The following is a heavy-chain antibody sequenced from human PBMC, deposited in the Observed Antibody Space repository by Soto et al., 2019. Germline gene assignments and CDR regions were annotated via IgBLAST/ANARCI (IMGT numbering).Heavy chain of an antibody. J-gene: IGHJ5*02. V-gene: IGHV4-34*01. CDR2: IDHSGYT. Sequence: SETLSLTCAVYGGSFSGYYWNWIRQPPGKGLEWIGEIDHSGYTNYNPSLKSRVTISVDTSKNQFSLRLSSVTAADTAIYYCATRITVFGLLIPPFDPWGQGTQVTVSS. CDR3: ATRITVFGLLIPPFDP. CDR1: GGSFSGYY. D-gene: IGHD3-3*01.